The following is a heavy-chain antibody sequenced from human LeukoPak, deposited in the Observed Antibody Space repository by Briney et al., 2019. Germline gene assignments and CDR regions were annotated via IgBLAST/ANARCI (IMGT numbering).Heavy chain of an antibody. CDR1: GGSSSGYY. CDR3: ARKDDSSGGSCYSPFGY. CDR2: INHSGST. V-gene: IGHV4-34*01. J-gene: IGHJ4*02. Sequence: SETLSLTCAVYGGSSSGYYWSWIRQPPGKGLEWIGEINHSGSTNYNPSLKSRVTISVDTSKNQFSLKLSSVTAADTAVYYCARKDDSSGGSCYSPFGYWGQGTLVTVSS. D-gene: IGHD2-15*01.